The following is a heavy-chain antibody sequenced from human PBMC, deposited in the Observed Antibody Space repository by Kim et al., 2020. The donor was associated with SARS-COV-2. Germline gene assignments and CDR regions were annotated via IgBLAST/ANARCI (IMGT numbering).Heavy chain of an antibody. CDR2: ISSSSSTI. CDR1: GFTFSSYS. D-gene: IGHD2-21*01. Sequence: GGSLRLSCAASGFTFSSYSMNWVRQAPGKGLEWVSYISSSSSTIYYADSLKGRFTISRDNAKNSLYLQMNSLRDEDTAVYYCARDSSAVVVKSWFDPWGQGTLVTVSS. CDR3: ARDSSAVVVKSWFDP. J-gene: IGHJ5*02. V-gene: IGHV3-48*02.